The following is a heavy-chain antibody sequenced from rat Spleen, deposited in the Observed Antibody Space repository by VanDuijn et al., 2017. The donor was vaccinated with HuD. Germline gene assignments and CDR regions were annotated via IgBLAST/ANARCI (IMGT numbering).Heavy chain of an antibody. D-gene: IGHD1-2*01. V-gene: IGHV5-31*01. CDR3: AKDMSRTIAARSYWYFDF. CDR2: ISYDGSST. CDR1: GFTFTNYW. J-gene: IGHJ1*01. Sequence: EVQLVESGGGLVQPGRSLKLSCVASGFTFTNYWMTWIRQAPGKGLEWVATISYDGSSTYYRDSVKGRFTISRDNAKSTLYLQMDSLRSEDTATYYCAKDMSRTIAARSYWYFDFWGPGTMVTVSS.